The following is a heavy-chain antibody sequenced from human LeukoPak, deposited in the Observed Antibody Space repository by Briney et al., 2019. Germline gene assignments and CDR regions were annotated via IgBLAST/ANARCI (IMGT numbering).Heavy chain of an antibody. CDR2: ISTTSNM. D-gene: IGHD2-2*02. CDR1: GFLFSTYN. J-gene: IGHJ4*02. CDR3: VRGGGSIPFDY. V-gene: IGHV3-21*01. Sequence: GGSLTLACTVSGFLFSTYNVMCVRQAQGQVREWFSSISTTSNMVSASSVMGRITISLDNARKSLYLQVSSLRAEDTAVYYCVRGGGSIPFDYWGQGTLVTVSS.